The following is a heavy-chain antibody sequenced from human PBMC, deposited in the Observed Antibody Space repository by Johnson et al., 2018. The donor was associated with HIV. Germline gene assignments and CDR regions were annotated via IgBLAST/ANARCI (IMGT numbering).Heavy chain of an antibody. CDR3: AKTPSMGADAFDS. Sequence: QVQLVESGGGVVQPGRSLRLSCAASGFTFSSFDMHWVRQAPGKGMDWVAVISYDGSNKFYTDSVKGRFTVSRDNSKNALYLQMNSLRVEDTAVYYCAKTPSMGADAFDSWGQGTMVTVSS. J-gene: IGHJ3*02. V-gene: IGHV3-30*18. D-gene: IGHD3-16*01. CDR2: ISYDGSNK. CDR1: GFTFSSFD.